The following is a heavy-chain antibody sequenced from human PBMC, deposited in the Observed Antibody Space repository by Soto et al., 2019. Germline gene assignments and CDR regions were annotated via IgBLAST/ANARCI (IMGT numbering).Heavy chain of an antibody. D-gene: IGHD6-25*01. V-gene: IGHV3-53*02. CDR1: GFTVSSNY. CDR2: IYSGGRT. Sequence: EVQLVETGGGLVQPGGSLRLSCAASGFTVSSNYMSWVRQAPGKGLEWVSVIYSGGRTYYADSVKGRFTISRDNSKNTVYLLMNSLRADDTAVYYCATSSAWPIDFWGQGTLDTVSS. CDR3: ATSSAWPIDF. J-gene: IGHJ4*02.